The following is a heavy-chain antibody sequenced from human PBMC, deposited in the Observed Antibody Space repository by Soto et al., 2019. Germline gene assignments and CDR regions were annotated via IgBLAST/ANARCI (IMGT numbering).Heavy chain of an antibody. Sequence: EVQLVESGGGLVQPGGSLRLSCAASGFTFSNYDMHWVRQVTGKGLEWVSYITTGDDTSYPDSVQGRFTISRENAKNSLYLQMNNLRAGDTAIYYCARVAQDFGALDIWGQGTTVTVSS. J-gene: IGHJ3*02. V-gene: IGHV3-13*01. CDR1: GFTFSNYD. CDR3: ARVAQDFGALDI. D-gene: IGHD3-16*01. CDR2: ITTGDDT.